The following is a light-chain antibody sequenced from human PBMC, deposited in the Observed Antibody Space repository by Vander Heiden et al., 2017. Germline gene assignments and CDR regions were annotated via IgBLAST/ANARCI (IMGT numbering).Light chain of an antibody. CDR3: QQYYTFPWT. J-gene: IGKJ1*01. CDR1: QTLHKW. V-gene: IGKV1-5*01. CDR2: DAS. Sequence: DIQMTQSPSTLSTSVEERVTISCRSSQTLHKWLAWYQQKPRKAPELLIYDASTLQSGVPPRFSGAGSGTEFTLPISSLQPDDVATYYCQQYYTFPWTFGRGTKVDI.